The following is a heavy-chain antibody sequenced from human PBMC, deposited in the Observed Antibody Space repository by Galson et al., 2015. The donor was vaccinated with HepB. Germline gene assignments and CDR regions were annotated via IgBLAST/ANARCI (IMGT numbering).Heavy chain of an antibody. CDR1: GYTFTAYW. Sequence: QSGAEVKKPGESLRISCKASGYTFTAYWITWVRQMPGKGLEWMGTIDPSDSYTKYSPSFQGHVTISADKSVSTAYLQWSSLKASDTAMYYCARTPWEGYCSGGGCYPDYWGQGTLVTVSA. J-gene: IGHJ4*02. CDR3: ARTPWEGYCSGGGCYPDY. V-gene: IGHV5-10-1*01. CDR2: IDPSDSYT. D-gene: IGHD2-15*01.